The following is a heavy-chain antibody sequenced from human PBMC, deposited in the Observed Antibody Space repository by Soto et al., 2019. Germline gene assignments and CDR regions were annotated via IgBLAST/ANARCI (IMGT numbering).Heavy chain of an antibody. CDR3: ARDWHYYDSSGYGP. CDR2: ISYDGSNK. D-gene: IGHD3-22*01. J-gene: IGHJ5*02. V-gene: IGHV3-30-3*01. CDR1: GFTFSSYA. Sequence: GGSLRLSCAASGFTFSSYAMHWVRQAPGKGLEWVAVISYDGSNKYYADSVKGRFTISRDNSKNTLYLQMNSLRAEDTAVYYCARDWHYYDSSGYGPWGQGTLVTVSS.